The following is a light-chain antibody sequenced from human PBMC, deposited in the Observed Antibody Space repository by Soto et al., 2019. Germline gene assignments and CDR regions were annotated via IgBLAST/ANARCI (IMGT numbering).Light chain of an antibody. Sequence: EIVLTQSPGTLSLSPGERATISCRASQRVNNKYLAWYQQKVGQPPRLLIYGATNRARGIPDRFGGSGSGTELTLTVSRLEPEDFAVYHCQQYGSAPWTFGQETKVE. V-gene: IGKV3-20*01. CDR2: GAT. J-gene: IGKJ1*01. CDR3: QQYGSAPWT. CDR1: QRVNNKY.